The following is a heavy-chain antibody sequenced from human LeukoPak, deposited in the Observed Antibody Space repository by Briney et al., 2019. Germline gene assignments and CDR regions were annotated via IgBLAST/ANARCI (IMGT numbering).Heavy chain of an antibody. CDR3: AREQDSSGFYWSRFDP. J-gene: IGHJ5*02. Sequence: SETLSLTCTVSGGSISSYYWSWIRQPPGKGLEWIGYIYNTGSTNYNPSLKSRVTISIDTSRKQFSLRLTSVTAADTAVYYCAREQDSSGFYWSRFDPWGQGTLVTVSS. D-gene: IGHD3-22*01. V-gene: IGHV4-4*08. CDR2: IYNTGST. CDR1: GGSISSYY.